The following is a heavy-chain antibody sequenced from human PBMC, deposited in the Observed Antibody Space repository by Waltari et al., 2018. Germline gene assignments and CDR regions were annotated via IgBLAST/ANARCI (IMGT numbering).Heavy chain of an antibody. Sequence: QVQLVQSGAAGKKPGPSVKGPCKASGSTFTRYYLPWVRPAPGQGLEWMGRINPNSGGTNYAQKFQGRVTMTRDTSISTAYMELSRLRSDDTAVYYCARDKPRIAAVSHFDYWGQGTLVTVSS. CDR1: GSTFTRYY. CDR3: ARDKPRIAAVSHFDY. J-gene: IGHJ4*02. V-gene: IGHV1-2*06. CDR2: INPNSGGT. D-gene: IGHD6-13*01.